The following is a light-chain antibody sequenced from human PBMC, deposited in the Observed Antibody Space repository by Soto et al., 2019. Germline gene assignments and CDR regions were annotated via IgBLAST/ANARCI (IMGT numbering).Light chain of an antibody. CDR1: QSISNY. Sequence: DIQMTQSPSSLSASVGDRVTITCRASQSISNYLNWYQQKPGKAPKLLMYAASSLQSGVSSRFSVSYSGTDFTLTISSLQPEDFATYYCQQSYSTPRTFGQGTKVEIK. CDR3: QQSYSTPRT. J-gene: IGKJ1*01. CDR2: AAS. V-gene: IGKV1-39*01.